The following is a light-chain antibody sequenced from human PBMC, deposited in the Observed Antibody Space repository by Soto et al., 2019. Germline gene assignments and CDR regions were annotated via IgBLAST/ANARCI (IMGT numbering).Light chain of an antibody. CDR2: GAT. V-gene: IGKV3-15*01. CDR3: QDYSNWPPWT. Sequence: EIVRMQYPGTRVVSPGDRVPRSCRASQSVSSNLAWYQQKPGQPPRLFIYGATSRATGVPARFSGSRSGTEFTLTIRSLQSEDVAVYSCQDYSNWPPWTFGQGTKVDIK. CDR1: QSVSSN. J-gene: IGKJ1*01.